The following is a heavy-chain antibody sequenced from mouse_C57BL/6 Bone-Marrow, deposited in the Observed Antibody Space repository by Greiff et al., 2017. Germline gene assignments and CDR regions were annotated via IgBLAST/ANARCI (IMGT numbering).Heavy chain of an antibody. CDR1: GFTFSSYA. CDR2: ISDGGSYT. V-gene: IGHV5-4*01. Sequence: VQLKESGGGLVKPGGSLKLSCAASGFTFSSYAMSWVRQTPEKRLEWVATISDGGSYTYYPDNVKGRFTISRDNAKNNLYLQMSHLKSEDTAMYYCARDDVSFDYWGQSTTLTGSS. CDR3: ARDDVSFDY. J-gene: IGHJ2*01. D-gene: IGHD2-3*01.